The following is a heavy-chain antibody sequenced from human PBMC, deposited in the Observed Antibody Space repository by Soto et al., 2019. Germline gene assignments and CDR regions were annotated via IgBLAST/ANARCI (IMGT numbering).Heavy chain of an antibody. V-gene: IGHV4-59*04. J-gene: IGHJ4*02. Sequence: PSETLSLTCTVSGGSISSYYWSWIRQPPGKGLEWIGNIHYSGSTYYDSSLKTRVTISVDTSKNQFSLKLSSVTAADTAVYYCASQHYYDSSGYYVGYWGKGTLVTVSS. CDR3: ASQHYYDSSGYYVGY. CDR2: IHYSGST. D-gene: IGHD3-22*01. CDR1: GGSISSYY.